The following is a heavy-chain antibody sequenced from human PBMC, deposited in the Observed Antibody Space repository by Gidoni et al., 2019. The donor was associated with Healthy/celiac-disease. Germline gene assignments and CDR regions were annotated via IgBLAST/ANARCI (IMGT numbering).Heavy chain of an antibody. CDR1: GGSISSYY. V-gene: IGHV4-59*01. CDR2: IYYSGST. J-gene: IGHJ6*02. CDR3: ARVTYYYGSGRSNYYYYGMDV. Sequence: QVQLQESGPGLVKPSETLSLTCTVSGGSISSYYWSWIRQPPGKGLEWIGYIYYSGSTNYNPALKSRVTISVDTSKNQFSLKLSSVTAADTAVYYCARVTYYYGSGRSNYYYYGMDVWGQGTTVTVSS. D-gene: IGHD3-10*01.